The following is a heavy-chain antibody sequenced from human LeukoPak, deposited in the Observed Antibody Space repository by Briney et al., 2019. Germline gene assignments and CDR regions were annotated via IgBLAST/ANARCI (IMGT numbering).Heavy chain of an antibody. Sequence: SVKVSCKTSGNIFNNYVFNWVRQAPGQGLEWMGGIIPVFGTPDYAQKFQDRVTITADESTSTVYMEMSSLRFEDTAVYYCARTHSNQPESYYYYGLDVWGQGTTVTVSS. J-gene: IGHJ6*02. D-gene: IGHD1-14*01. CDR2: IIPVFGTP. V-gene: IGHV1-69*13. CDR1: GNIFNNYV. CDR3: ARTHSNQPESYYYYGLDV.